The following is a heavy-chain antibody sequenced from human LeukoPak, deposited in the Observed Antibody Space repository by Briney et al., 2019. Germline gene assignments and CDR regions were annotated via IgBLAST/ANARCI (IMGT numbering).Heavy chain of an antibody. Sequence: GGSLRLSCAASGFTFSSYGMHWIRQSPGQGLEWVAFIRYDGSNHYYADSVKGRFTISRDNAKNSLYLQMNSLRAEDTALYYCAKDTAMAFHYYYYMDVWGKGTTVTISS. J-gene: IGHJ6*03. V-gene: IGHV3-30*02. D-gene: IGHD5-18*01. CDR2: IRYDGSNH. CDR3: AKDTAMAFHYYYYMDV. CDR1: GFTFSSYG.